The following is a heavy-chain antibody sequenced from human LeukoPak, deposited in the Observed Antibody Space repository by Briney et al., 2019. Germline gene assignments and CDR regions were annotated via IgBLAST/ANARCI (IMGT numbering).Heavy chain of an antibody. CDR2: ISGSGGST. J-gene: IGHJ4*02. CDR1: GGSISSGGYY. CDR3: AIGSGYYDY. Sequence: PSETLSLTCTVSGGSISSGGYYWSWIRQHPGKGLEWVSAISGSGGSTYYADSVKGRFTISRDNSKNTLYLQMNSLRAEDTAVYYCAIGSGYYDYWGQGTLVTVSS. V-gene: IGHV3-23*01. D-gene: IGHD3-3*01.